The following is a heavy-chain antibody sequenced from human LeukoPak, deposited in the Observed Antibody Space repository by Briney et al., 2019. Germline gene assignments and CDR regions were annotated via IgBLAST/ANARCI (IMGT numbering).Heavy chain of an antibody. D-gene: IGHD3-3*01. CDR1: GFTFNNYY. CDR3: ATVLEWLISPYYYYGMDV. J-gene: IGHJ6*02. Sequence: GGSLRLSCAASGFTFNNYYMSWVRQAPGKGLEWVSYISSSSSTIYYADSVKGRFTISRDNAKNSLYLQMNSLRAEDTAVYYCATVLEWLISPYYYYGMDVWGQGTTVTVSS. V-gene: IGHV3-48*01. CDR2: ISSSSSTI.